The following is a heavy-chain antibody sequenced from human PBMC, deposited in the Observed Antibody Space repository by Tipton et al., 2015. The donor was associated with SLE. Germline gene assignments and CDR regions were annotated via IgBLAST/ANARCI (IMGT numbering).Heavy chain of an antibody. J-gene: IGHJ4*02. CDR2: IFHSGDV. V-gene: IGHV4-38-2*01. CDR3: ARQGTGFGSGRDDY. CDR1: GSSISSYH. D-gene: IGHD6-19*01. Sequence: TLSLTCAVSGSSISSYHWGWIRQPPGKGLEWMGSIFHSGDVYYNPSVKSRVTISIETSKNQFSLQLTSMTAVDTAVYYCARQGTGFGSGRDDYWGQGILVTVSS.